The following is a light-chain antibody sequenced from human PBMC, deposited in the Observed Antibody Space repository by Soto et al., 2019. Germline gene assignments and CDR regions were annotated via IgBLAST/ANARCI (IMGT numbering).Light chain of an antibody. CDR2: EVN. J-gene: IGLJ2*01. Sequence: QSVLTQPRSVSGSPGQSVTISCTATGSDVGDSSHVSWYQLHPGKAPKLMIYEVNNRPSGVPDRFSGSKSGSTASLTISGLQAEDEADYHCSSYTTIKTVVFGGGTKLTVL. CDR3: SSYTTIKTVV. V-gene: IGLV2-11*01. CDR1: GSDVGDSSH.